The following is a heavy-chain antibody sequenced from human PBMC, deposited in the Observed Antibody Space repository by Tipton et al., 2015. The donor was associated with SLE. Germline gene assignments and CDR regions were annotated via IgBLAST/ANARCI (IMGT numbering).Heavy chain of an antibody. CDR1: GGSISSSSYY. CDR3: ARATTTVTTPYFDY. V-gene: IGHV4-39*07. CDR2: IYYSGST. J-gene: IGHJ4*02. D-gene: IGHD4-11*01. Sequence: TLSLTCTVSGGSISSSSYYWGWIRQTPGKGLEWIGSIYYSGSTYYNPSLKSRVTISVDTSKNQFSLKLSSVTAADTAVYYCARATTTVTTPYFDYWGQGTLVTVSS.